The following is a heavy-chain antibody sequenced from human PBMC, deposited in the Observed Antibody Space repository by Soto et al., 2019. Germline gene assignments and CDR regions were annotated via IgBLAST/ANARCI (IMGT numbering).Heavy chain of an antibody. CDR2: ISSSSSTI. J-gene: IGHJ6*02. CDR1: GFTFSSYS. CDR3: ARGSRRYYYYYGMDV. Sequence: GGSLRLSCAASGFTFSSYSMNWVRQAPGKGLEWVSYISSSSSTIYYADSVKGRFTISRDNAKNSLYLQMNSLRDEDTAVYYCARGSRRYYYYYGMDVWGQGTTVTVSS. V-gene: IGHV3-48*02.